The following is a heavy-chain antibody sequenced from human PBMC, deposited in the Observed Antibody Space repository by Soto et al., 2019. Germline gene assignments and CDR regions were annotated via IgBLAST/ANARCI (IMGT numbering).Heavy chain of an antibody. Sequence: PSETLSLTCTVSGGSISSYYWSWIRQPPGKGLEWIGYIYYSGSTNYNPSLKSRVTISVDTSKNQFSLKLSSVTAADTAVYYCARALRGYSYGYLDYWGQGTLVTVSS. J-gene: IGHJ4*02. D-gene: IGHD5-18*01. CDR1: GGSISSYY. CDR3: ARALRGYSYGYLDY. CDR2: IYYSGST. V-gene: IGHV4-59*08.